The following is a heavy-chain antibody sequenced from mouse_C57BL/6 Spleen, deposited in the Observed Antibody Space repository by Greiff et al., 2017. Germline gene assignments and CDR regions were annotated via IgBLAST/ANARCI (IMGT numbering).Heavy chain of an antibody. Sequence: DVKLVESGGGLVKPGGSLKLSCAASGFTFSDYGMHWVRQAPEKGLEWVAYISSGSSTIYYADTVKGRFTISRDNAKNTLFLQMTSLRSEDTAMYYCARLLYYGSSHYAMDYWGQGTSVTVSS. CDR3: ARLLYYGSSHYAMDY. J-gene: IGHJ4*01. V-gene: IGHV5-17*01. CDR1: GFTFSDYG. D-gene: IGHD1-1*01. CDR2: ISSGSSTI.